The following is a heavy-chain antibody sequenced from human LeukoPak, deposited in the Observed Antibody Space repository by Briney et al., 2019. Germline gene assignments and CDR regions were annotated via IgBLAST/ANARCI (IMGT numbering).Heavy chain of an antibody. CDR1: GYTFTSYG. J-gene: IGHJ5*02. CDR2: FSAYNGNT. V-gene: IGHV1-18*01. Sequence: GASVKVSCKASGYTFTSYGISWVRQAPGQGLEWMGWFSAYNGNTNYAQKLQGRVTMTTDTSTSTAYMELRSLRSDDTAVYYCARVAVAGFIASWFDPWGQGTLVTVSS. D-gene: IGHD6-19*01. CDR3: ARVAVAGFIASWFDP.